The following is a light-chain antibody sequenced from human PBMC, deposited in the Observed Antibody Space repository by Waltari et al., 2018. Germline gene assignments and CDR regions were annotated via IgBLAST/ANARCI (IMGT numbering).Light chain of an antibody. CDR1: SGHSSNV. CDR3: QTGGHGTWV. Sequence: LVLTQSPSASASLGASVKLTCTLSSGHSSNVIAWLQQQPGKGPRYLMKVNSDGSHRKGDDIPDRFSASNSGAEYYLTISSVQSEDEADYYCQTGGHGTWVFGGGTTLTVL. J-gene: IGLJ3*02. CDR2: VNSDGSH. V-gene: IGLV4-69*01.